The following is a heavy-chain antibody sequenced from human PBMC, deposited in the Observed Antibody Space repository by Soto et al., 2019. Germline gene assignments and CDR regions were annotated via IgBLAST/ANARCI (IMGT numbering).Heavy chain of an antibody. CDR2: IYYSGST. Sequence: KPSETLSLTCTVSGGSISSNNYYWGWIRQPPGKGLEWIGTIYYSGSTYYNPSLKSRVTISVDTSKNQFSLKLNSVTAADTAVYYCARHEAKGSSYYYGMDVWGQGTTVTVSS. J-gene: IGHJ6*02. CDR1: GGSISSNNYY. V-gene: IGHV4-39*01. D-gene: IGHD6-6*01. CDR3: ARHEAKGSSYYYGMDV.